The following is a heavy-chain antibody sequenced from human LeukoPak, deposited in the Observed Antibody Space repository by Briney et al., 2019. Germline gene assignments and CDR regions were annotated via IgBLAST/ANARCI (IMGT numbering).Heavy chain of an antibody. CDR2: IKHNGNEK. CDR3: ARELRTFDS. D-gene: IGHD3-16*01. V-gene: IGHV3-7*01. CDR1: GFTFSSYW. Sequence: GGSLRLSCAASGFTFSSYWMTWVRQAPGKGLEWVANIKHNGNEKNYVDSVEGRFTTSRDNAKNSLSLQMNSLRAEDTAVYYCARELRTFDSWGQGTLVTVSS. J-gene: IGHJ4*02.